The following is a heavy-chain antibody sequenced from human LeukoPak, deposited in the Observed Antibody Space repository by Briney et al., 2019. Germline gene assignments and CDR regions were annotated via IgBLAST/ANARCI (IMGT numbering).Heavy chain of an antibody. J-gene: IGHJ4*02. CDR2: IDPNSGGT. CDR3: ARVGPPYDSSGYLFDY. CDR1: GYTFTGYY. V-gene: IGHV1-2*02. Sequence: ASVKVSCKASGYTFTGYYMHWVRQAPGQGLEWMGWIDPNSGGTNYAQKFQGRVTMTRDTSISTAYMELSRLRSDDTAVYYCARVGPPYDSSGYLFDYWGQGTLVTVSS. D-gene: IGHD3-22*01.